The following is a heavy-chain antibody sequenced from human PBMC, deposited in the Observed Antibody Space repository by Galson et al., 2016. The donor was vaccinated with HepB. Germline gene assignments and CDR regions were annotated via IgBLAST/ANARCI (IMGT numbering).Heavy chain of an antibody. CDR1: GFTFGGYA. Sequence: SLRLSCAASGFTFGGYAMHWVRQTPGKGLEWVSGISWNRGKVDYAGSVKGRFTISRDNAKNSLFLQMNSLRPEDTAVYYCAKAAGRPRYYDFLIGNHNGMDVWGQGTTVTVS. CDR3: AKAAGRPRYYDFLIGNHNGMDV. V-gene: IGHV3-9*01. J-gene: IGHJ6*02. CDR2: ISWNRGKV. D-gene: IGHD3-3*01.